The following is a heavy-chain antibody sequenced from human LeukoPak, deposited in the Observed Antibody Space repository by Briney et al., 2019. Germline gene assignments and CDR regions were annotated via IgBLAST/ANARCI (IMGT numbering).Heavy chain of an antibody. D-gene: IGHD3-3*01. Sequence: GASVKVSCKASGYTFTSYGISWVRQAPGQGLEWMVWISAYNGNTNYAQKLQGRVTMTTDTSTSTAYMELRSLRSDDTAVYYCARDTGAYYDFWSGPYLIDPWGQGTLVTVSS. CDR1: GYTFTSYG. V-gene: IGHV1-18*01. CDR2: ISAYNGNT. CDR3: ARDTGAYYDFWSGPYLIDP. J-gene: IGHJ5*02.